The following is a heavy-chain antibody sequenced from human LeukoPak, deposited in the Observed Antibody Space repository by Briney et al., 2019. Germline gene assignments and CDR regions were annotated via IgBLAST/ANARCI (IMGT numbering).Heavy chain of an antibody. CDR3: AREKTSGYSSSYFDY. CDR2: ISAYNGNT. CDR1: GYTFTSYG. D-gene: IGHD5-18*01. J-gene: IGHJ4*02. V-gene: IGHV1-18*01. Sequence: ASVKVSCKASGYTFTSYGISWVRQAPGQGLEWMGWISAYNGNTNYAQKLQGRVTMTTDTSTSTAYMELRSLRSEDTAVYYCAREKTSGYSSSYFDYWGQGTLVTVSS.